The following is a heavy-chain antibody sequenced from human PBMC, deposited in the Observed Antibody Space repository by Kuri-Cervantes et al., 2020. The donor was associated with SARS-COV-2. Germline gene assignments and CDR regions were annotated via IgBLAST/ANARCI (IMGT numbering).Heavy chain of an antibody. CDR3: ARGGLEITIFGVAYNWFDS. Sequence: GGSLRLSCKASGGTFSSYAISWVRQAPGQGLEWMGGIIPIFGTANYAQKFQGRVTITADESTSTAYMELSSLRSEDTAVYYCARGGLEITIFGVAYNWFDSWGQGTLVTVSS. J-gene: IGHJ5*01. V-gene: IGHV1-69*01. CDR1: GGTFSSYA. D-gene: IGHD3-3*01. CDR2: IIPIFGTA.